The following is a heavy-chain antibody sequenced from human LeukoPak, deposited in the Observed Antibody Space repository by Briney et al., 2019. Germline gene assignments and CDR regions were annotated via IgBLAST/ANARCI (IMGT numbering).Heavy chain of an antibody. CDR3: ARGQGGYYSFFDY. Sequence: GGSLRLSCAASGFTFSSYAMHWVRQAPGKGLEWVAVISYDGSNKYYADSVKSRFTISRDNSKNTLYLQMNSLRAEDTAVYYCARGQGGYYSFFDYWGQGTLVTVSS. V-gene: IGHV3-30-3*01. CDR2: ISYDGSNK. D-gene: IGHD3-3*01. J-gene: IGHJ4*02. CDR1: GFTFSSYA.